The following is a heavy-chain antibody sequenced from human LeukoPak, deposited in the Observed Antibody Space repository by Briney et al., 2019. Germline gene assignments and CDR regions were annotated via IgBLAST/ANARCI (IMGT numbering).Heavy chain of an antibody. J-gene: IGHJ5*02. Sequence: ASVKVSCKASGYTFTGYYMHWVRQAPGQGLEWMGWINPNSGGTNYAQKFQGRVTMTRDTSISTAYMELSRLRSDDTAVYYCARVYTMVRGVLYNWFDPWGQGTLVTVSS. CDR2: INPNSGGT. V-gene: IGHV1-2*02. CDR1: GYTFTGYY. D-gene: IGHD3-10*01. CDR3: ARVYTMVRGVLYNWFDP.